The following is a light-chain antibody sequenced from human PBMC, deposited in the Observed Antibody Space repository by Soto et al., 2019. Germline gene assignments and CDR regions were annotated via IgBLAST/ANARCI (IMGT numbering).Light chain of an antibody. V-gene: IGKV3-11*01. J-gene: IGKJ4*01. Sequence: EIVLTQSPATLSLSPGERATLSCRASQSVSSYLAWYQQKPGQAPRLLIYDASNRATGIPARFSGSGSGTDFTLTISSLEPEGFAVYYCQQRSNWRRLTFGGGTKVEIK. CDR2: DAS. CDR3: QQRSNWRRLT. CDR1: QSVSSY.